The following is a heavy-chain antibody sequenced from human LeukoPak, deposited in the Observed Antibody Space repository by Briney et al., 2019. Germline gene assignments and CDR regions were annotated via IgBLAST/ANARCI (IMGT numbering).Heavy chain of an antibody. J-gene: IGHJ3*02. CDR2: ISYDGSNK. D-gene: IGHD3-16*01. Sequence: GGSLRLSCAASGFTFSSYGMHWVRQAPGKGLGWGAVISYDGSNKYYADSVKGRFTISRDNSKNTLYLQMNSLRAEDTAVYYCAKDRNVWGNGAFDIWGQGTMVTVSS. CDR1: GFTFSSYG. V-gene: IGHV3-30*18. CDR3: AKDRNVWGNGAFDI.